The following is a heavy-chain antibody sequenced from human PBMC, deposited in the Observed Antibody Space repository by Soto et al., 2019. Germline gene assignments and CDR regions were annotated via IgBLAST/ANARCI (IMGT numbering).Heavy chain of an antibody. CDR1: GFSLSTSGVG. CDR3: AHLLYHELWSGYSGWFDP. J-gene: IGHJ5*02. Sequence: QITLKESGPTLVKPTQTLTLTCTFSGFSLSTSGVGVGWIRQPPGKALEWLALIYWDGDKRYSPSLKSRPTITKDTTKNQVILTMTNMDPVDTATYYCAHLLYHELWSGYSGWFDPWGQGTLVTVSS. V-gene: IGHV2-5*02. D-gene: IGHD3-3*01. CDR2: IYWDGDK.